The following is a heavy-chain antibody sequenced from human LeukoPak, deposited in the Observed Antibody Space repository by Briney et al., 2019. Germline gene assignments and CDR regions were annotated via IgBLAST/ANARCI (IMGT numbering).Heavy chain of an antibody. CDR2: IYSGANT. Sequence: GGSLRLSCAASRFTFRNYGMHWVRQAPGKGLEWVSVIYSGANTYYADSVQGRFTISRDTSRNTLYLQMNSLRAEDTAVYYCARLGPYYFDSWGQGTLVIVSS. CDR3: ARLGPYYFDS. CDR1: RFTFRNYG. V-gene: IGHV3-53*01. J-gene: IGHJ4*02. D-gene: IGHD3-16*01.